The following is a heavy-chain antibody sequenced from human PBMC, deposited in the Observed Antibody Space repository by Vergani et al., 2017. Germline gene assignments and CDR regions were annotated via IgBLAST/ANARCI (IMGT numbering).Heavy chain of an antibody. CDR3: ARTSGIAAAGTGDYFDY. CDR2: INPNSGGT. J-gene: IGHJ4*02. CDR1: GYTFTGYY. D-gene: IGHD6-13*01. Sequence: QVQLVQSGAEVKKPGASVKVSCKASGYTFTGYYMHWVRQAPGQGLEWMGWINPNSGGTNYAQKFQGRVTMTRDTSISTAYMDLSRLRSDDTAVYYCARTSGIAAAGTGDYFDYWGQGTLVTVSS. V-gene: IGHV1-2*02.